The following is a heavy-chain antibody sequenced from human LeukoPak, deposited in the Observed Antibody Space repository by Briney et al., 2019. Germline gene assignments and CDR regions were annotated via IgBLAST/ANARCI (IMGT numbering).Heavy chain of an antibody. D-gene: IGHD2-15*01. J-gene: IGHJ6*03. CDR2: IIPIFGTA. CDR1: GGTFSSYA. Sequence: SVKVSCKASGGTFSSYAISWVRQAPGQGLEWMGGIIPIFGTANYAQKFQGRVTITADKSTSTAYMELSSLRSEDTAVYYCAKEGAATYSVLYYYYYMDVWGKGTTVTVSS. V-gene: IGHV1-69*06. CDR3: AKEGAATYSVLYYYYYMDV.